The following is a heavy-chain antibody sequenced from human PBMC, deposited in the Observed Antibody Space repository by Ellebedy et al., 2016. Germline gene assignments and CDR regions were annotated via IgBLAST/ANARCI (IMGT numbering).Heavy chain of an antibody. Sequence: SETLSLTXSVSGGSFSGYYWTWIRQPAGKGLEWIGRISTTGSTNYNPPLRSRVTMSVDTSKNHFSLKLSSVTAADTAVYYCARETGMIDYWGQGTLVTVSS. CDR1: GGSFSGYY. J-gene: IGHJ4*02. CDR3: ARETGMIDY. CDR2: ISTTGST. V-gene: IGHV4-4*07.